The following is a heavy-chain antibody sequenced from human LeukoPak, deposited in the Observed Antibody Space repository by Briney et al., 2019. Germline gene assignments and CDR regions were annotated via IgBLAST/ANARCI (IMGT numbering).Heavy chain of an antibody. Sequence: GESLKISCKGSGYSFTSYWIGWERQMPGKGLEWLGIIYPGDSDTRYSPSFQGQVTISADKSISTAYLQWSSLKASDTAMYYCARPHYYDSSGYYFDYWGQGTLITVSS. D-gene: IGHD3-22*01. CDR2: IYPGDSDT. J-gene: IGHJ4*02. V-gene: IGHV5-51*01. CDR1: GYSFTSYW. CDR3: ARPHYYDSSGYYFDY.